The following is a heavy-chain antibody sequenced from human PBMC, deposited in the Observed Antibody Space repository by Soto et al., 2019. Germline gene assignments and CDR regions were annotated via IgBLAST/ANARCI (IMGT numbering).Heavy chain of an antibody. Sequence: QVQLVESGGGVVQPGRSLRLSCAASGFTFSSYGMHWVRQAPGKGLEWVAVIWYDGSNKYYADSVKGRFTISRDNSKNTLYVQMNSLRAEDTAVYYCARGRIGVLDYWGQGTLVTVSS. D-gene: IGHD2-8*01. CDR3: ARGRIGVLDY. J-gene: IGHJ4*02. CDR2: IWYDGSNK. CDR1: GFTFSSYG. V-gene: IGHV3-33*01.